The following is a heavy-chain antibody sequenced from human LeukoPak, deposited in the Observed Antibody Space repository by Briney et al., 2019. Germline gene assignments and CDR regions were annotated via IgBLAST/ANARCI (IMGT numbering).Heavy chain of an antibody. Sequence: GGSLRLSCAASGFRFSTYGMHWVRQAPGKGLEWVGIVWYDGSNNTYAESVKGRFTISRDNSKNTLYLQMNSLRDEDTAVYYCARDRSWGSQCYFDYWGQGPLVSVSS. CDR1: GFRFSTYG. D-gene: IGHD7-27*01. CDR2: VWYDGSNN. J-gene: IGHJ4*02. V-gene: IGHV3-33*01. CDR3: ARDRSWGSQCYFDY.